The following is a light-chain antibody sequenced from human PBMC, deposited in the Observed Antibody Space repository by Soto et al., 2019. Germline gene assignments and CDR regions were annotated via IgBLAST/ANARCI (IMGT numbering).Light chain of an antibody. CDR2: KAS. V-gene: IGKV1-5*03. Sequence: DIQMPQSPSSLSASVGDRATITGRASQSISSWLAWYQQKPGKAPKLLIYKASTLKSGVPSRFSGSGSGTEFTLTISSLQPDDFATDYCQHYNSYSEAFGQGTKGDIK. CDR1: QSISSW. J-gene: IGKJ1*01. CDR3: QHYNSYSEA.